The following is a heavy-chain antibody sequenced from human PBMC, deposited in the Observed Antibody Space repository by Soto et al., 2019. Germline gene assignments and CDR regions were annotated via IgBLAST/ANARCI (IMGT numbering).Heavy chain of an antibody. CDR3: ARQSNGMDV. CDR1: GYSFTSCW. CDR2: IYPGDSET. V-gene: IGHV5-51*01. Sequence: PGESLKISCKGSGYSFTSCWIGWVRQMPGKGLEWMGIIYPGDSETRYSPSFQGQVTLSADKSISTTYLQWSSLKASDTAMYYYARQSNGMDVWGQGTTVTVSS. J-gene: IGHJ6*02.